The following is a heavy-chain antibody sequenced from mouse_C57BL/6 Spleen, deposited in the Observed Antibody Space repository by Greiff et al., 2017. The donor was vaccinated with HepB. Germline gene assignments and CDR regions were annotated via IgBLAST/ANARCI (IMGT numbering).Heavy chain of an antibody. V-gene: IGHV1-50*01. J-gene: IGHJ2*01. CDR3: AREGDGRDYFDD. D-gene: IGHD1-1*02. Sequence: QVQLQQPGAELVKPGASVKLSCKASGYTFTSYWMQWVKQRPGQGLEWIGEIDPSDSYTNYNQKFKGKATLTVDTSSSTAYMQLSSLTSEDSAVYYCAREGDGRDYFDDWGQGTTLTVSS. CDR2: IDPSDSYT. CDR1: GYTFTSYW.